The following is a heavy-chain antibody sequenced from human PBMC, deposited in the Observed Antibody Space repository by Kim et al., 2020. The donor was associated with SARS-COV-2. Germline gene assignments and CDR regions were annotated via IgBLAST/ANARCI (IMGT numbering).Heavy chain of an antibody. CDR1: GGSISSYY. CDR2: IYYSGST. Sequence: SETLSLTCTVSGGSISSYYWSWIRQPPGKGLEWIGYIYYSGSTNYNPSLKSRVTISVDTSKNQFSLKLSSVTAADTAVYYCASLSYYYDSSGYFDYWGQGTLAT. D-gene: IGHD3-22*01. V-gene: IGHV4-59*01. J-gene: IGHJ4*02. CDR3: ASLSYYYDSSGYFDY.